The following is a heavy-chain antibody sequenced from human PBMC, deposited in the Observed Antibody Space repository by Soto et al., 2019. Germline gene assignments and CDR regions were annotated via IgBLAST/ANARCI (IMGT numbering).Heavy chain of an antibody. CDR3: AKASIAKPEGV. D-gene: IGHD2-21*01. V-gene: IGHV3-30-3*01. CDR2: ISYDGSNK. Sequence: PGGSLRLSCAASGFTFSSYAMHWVRQAPGKGLEWVAVISYDGSNKYYADSVKGRFTISRDNSKSTLYLQMNSLRAEDTAVYYCAKASIAKPEGVWGQGTLVTVSS. CDR1: GFTFSSYA. J-gene: IGHJ4*02.